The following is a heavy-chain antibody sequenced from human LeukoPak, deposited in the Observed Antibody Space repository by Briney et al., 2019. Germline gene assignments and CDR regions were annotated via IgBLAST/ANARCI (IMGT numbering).Heavy chain of an antibody. CDR3: ARALVGATTIGAFDI. J-gene: IGHJ3*02. CDR2: IYYSGST. D-gene: IGHD1-26*01. Sequence: PSETLSLTCTVSGGSISSSSYYWGWIRQPPGKGLEWIGSIYYSGSTYYNPSLKSRVTISVDTSKNQFSLKLSSVTAADTAVYYCARALVGATTIGAFDIWGQGTMVTVSS. CDR1: GGSISSSSYY. V-gene: IGHV4-39*07.